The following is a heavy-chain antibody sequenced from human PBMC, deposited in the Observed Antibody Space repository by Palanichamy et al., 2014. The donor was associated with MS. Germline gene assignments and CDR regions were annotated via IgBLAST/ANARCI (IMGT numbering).Heavy chain of an antibody. V-gene: IGHV1-69*01. CDR1: GGTFSSYA. CDR3: ARVVTIFGVVKYYFDY. Sequence: QVQLVQSGAEVKKPGSSVKVSCKASGGTFSSYAISWVRQAPGQGLEWMGGIIPIFGTANYAQKFQGRVTITADESTSTAYMELSSLRSEDTAVYYCARVVTIFGVVKYYFDYWGQGTLVTVSS. D-gene: IGHD3-3*01. CDR2: IIPIFGTA. J-gene: IGHJ4*02.